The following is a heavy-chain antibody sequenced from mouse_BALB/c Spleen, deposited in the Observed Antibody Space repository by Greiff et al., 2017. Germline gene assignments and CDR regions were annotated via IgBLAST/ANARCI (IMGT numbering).Heavy chain of an antibody. V-gene: IGHV14-3*02. CDR3: ARYTTGYVPYAMDY. CDR1: GFNIKDTY. CDR2: IDPANGNT. Sequence: EVQLQQSGAELVKPGASVKLSCTASGFNIKDTYMHWVKQSPEQGLEWIGRIDPANGNTKYDPKFQGKATITADTSSNTAYLQLSSLTSEDTAVYYCARYTTGYVPYAMDYWGQGTSVTVSS. D-gene: IGHD1-1*01. J-gene: IGHJ4*01.